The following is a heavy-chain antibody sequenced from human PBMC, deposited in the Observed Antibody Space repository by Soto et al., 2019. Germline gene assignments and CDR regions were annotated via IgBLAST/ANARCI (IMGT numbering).Heavy chain of an antibody. CDR3: ASKLVGATPVNSYYGMDV. D-gene: IGHD1-26*01. V-gene: IGHV4-39*01. Sequence: SETLSLTCTVSGGSISSSSYYWGWIRQPPGKGLEWIGSIYYSGSTYYNPSLKSRVTISVDTSKNQFSLKLSSVTAADTAVYYCASKLVGATPVNSYYGMDVWGQGTPVTVSS. J-gene: IGHJ6*02. CDR1: GGSISSSSYY. CDR2: IYYSGST.